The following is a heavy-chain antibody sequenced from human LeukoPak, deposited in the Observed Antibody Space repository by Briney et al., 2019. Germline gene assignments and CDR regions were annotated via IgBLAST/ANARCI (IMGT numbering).Heavy chain of an antibody. D-gene: IGHD3-22*01. J-gene: IGHJ4*02. CDR1: GDSIRGSTYY. Sequence: SETLSLTCTVSGDSIRGSTYYWGWIRQPPGKGLQWIGSMSYSGNTYYNPSLASRVTMSVDTSKNQFSLKLSSVTAADTAVYYCARDRRGAYYYDSSGYYSDYWGQGTLVTVSS. CDR2: MSYSGNT. CDR3: ARDRRGAYYYDSSGYYSDY. V-gene: IGHV4-39*07.